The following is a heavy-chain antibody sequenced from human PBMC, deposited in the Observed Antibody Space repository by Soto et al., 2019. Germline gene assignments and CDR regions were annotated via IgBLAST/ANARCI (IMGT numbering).Heavy chain of an antibody. CDR1: GYTLTELS. CDR3: ATDSRGWLQAFDI. D-gene: IGHD6-19*01. J-gene: IGHJ3*02. CDR2: FDPEDGET. Sequence: VKVSCKVSGYTLTELSMHWVRQAPGKGLECMGGFDPEDGETIYAQKFQGRVTMTEDTSTDTAYMELSSLRSEDTAVYYCATDSRGWLQAFDIGGQGTMVTVSS. V-gene: IGHV1-24*01.